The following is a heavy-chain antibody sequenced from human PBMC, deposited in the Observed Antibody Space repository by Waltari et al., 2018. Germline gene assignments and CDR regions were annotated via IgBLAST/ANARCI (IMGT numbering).Heavy chain of an antibody. CDR2: ISYYGSNK. Sequence: QVQLVESGGGVVQPGRSLRLSCAASGFTFSSYGMHWVRQAPGKGLEWVAFISYYGSNKYYADSVKGRFTISRDNSKNTLYLQMNSLRAEDTAVYYCAKGGRKVDGWFDPWGQGTLVTVSS. CDR1: GFTFSSYG. CDR3: AKGGRKVDGWFDP. J-gene: IGHJ5*02. V-gene: IGHV3-30*18. D-gene: IGHD1-1*01.